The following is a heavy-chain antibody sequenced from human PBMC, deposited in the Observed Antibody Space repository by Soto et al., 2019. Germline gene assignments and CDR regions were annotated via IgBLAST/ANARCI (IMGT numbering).Heavy chain of an antibody. CDR3: AREMGGIADRAGSVDY. CDR2: INPNSGGT. V-gene: IGHV1-2*02. D-gene: IGHD6-6*01. CDR1: GYTFTGYY. Sequence: AASVKVSCKASGYTFTGYYMHWVRQAPGQGLEWMGWINPNSGGTNYAQKFQGRVTMTRDTSISTAYMELSRLRSDDTAVYYCAREMGGIADRAGSVDYWGQGTLVTVSS. J-gene: IGHJ4*02.